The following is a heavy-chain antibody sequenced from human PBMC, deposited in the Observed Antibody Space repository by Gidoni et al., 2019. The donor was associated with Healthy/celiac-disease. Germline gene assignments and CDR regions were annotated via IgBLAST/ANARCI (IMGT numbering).Heavy chain of an antibody. CDR2: FDPEDGET. Sequence: QVQLVQSGAEVKKPGASVKVSCKVSGYTLTELSMHWVRQAPGKGLEWMGGFDPEDGETIYEQKFQGRVTITEDTSTDTAYMGLSSLRSEETAVYYCATPDYGDYNGAPGWYFDLWGRGTLVTVSS. J-gene: IGHJ2*01. CDR1: GYTLTELS. V-gene: IGHV1-24*01. D-gene: IGHD4-17*01. CDR3: ATPDYGDYNGAPGWYFDL.